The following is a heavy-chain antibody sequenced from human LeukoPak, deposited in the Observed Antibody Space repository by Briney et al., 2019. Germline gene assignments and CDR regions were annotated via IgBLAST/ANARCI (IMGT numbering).Heavy chain of an antibody. CDR1: GFTFSSYA. Sequence: PGGSLRLSCAASGFTFSSYAMSWVRQAPGKGLEWVSAISGSGGSTYYADSVKGRFTISRDNSKNTLYLQMNSLRAEDTAVYYCAKDPSYMVVNLYFDCWGRGTLVTVSS. D-gene: IGHD2-15*01. CDR2: ISGSGGST. CDR3: AKDPSYMVVNLYFDC. V-gene: IGHV3-23*01. J-gene: IGHJ4*02.